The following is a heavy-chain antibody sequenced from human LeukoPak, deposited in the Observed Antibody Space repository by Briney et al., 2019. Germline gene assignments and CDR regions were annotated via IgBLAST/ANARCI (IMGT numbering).Heavy chain of an antibody. V-gene: IGHV3-7*01. D-gene: IGHD6-13*01. Sequence: GGSLRLSCAASGFTFSTYWMTWVRQAPGKGLEWVANIKQDGSEKYYVDSVKGRFTISRDNAKNSLYLQMNSLRAEDTAVYYCARGRVAAAASTVDYWGQGTLVTVSS. J-gene: IGHJ4*02. CDR1: GFTFSTYW. CDR2: IKQDGSEK. CDR3: ARGRVAAAASTVDY.